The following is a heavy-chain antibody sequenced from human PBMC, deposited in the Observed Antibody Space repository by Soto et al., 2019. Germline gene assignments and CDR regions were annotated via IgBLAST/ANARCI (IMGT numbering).Heavy chain of an antibody. CDR3: ARDRYSSGWYYFDY. D-gene: IGHD6-19*01. Sequence: SETLSLTCTVSGGSISSCYWSWIRQPPGKGLEWIGYIYYSGSTNYNPSLKSRVTISVDTSKNQFSLKLSSVTAADTAVYYCARDRYSSGWYYFDYWGQGTLVTISS. J-gene: IGHJ4*02. CDR1: GGSISSCY. CDR2: IYYSGST. V-gene: IGHV4-59*01.